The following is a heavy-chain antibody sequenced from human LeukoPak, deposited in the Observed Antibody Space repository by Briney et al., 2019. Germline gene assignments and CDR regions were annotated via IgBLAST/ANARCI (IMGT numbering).Heavy chain of an antibody. CDR1: GFTVSSNY. D-gene: IGHD3-10*01. J-gene: IGHJ5*02. Sequence: PGGSLRLSCAASGFTVSSNYMNWVRQAPGKGLEWVSYISSSSSTIYYADSVKGRFTISRDNAKNSLYLQMNSLRDEDTAVYYCARDSSGSYRKNWFDPWGQGTLVTVSS. CDR3: ARDSSGSYRKNWFDP. V-gene: IGHV3-48*02. CDR2: ISSSSSTI.